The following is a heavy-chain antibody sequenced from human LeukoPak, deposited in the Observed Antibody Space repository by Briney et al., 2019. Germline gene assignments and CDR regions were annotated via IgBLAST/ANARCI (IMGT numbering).Heavy chain of an antibody. J-gene: IGHJ4*02. Sequence: ASVKVSCKASGYTFTGYYMHWVRQAPGQGLEWMGWINPNSGGTNYAQKFQGRVTMTRDTSISTAYMELSRLRSDDTAVYCCARDRGGMATIKVLGYWGQGTLVTVSS. V-gene: IGHV1-2*02. CDR3: ARDRGGMATIKVLGY. D-gene: IGHD5-24*01. CDR1: GYTFTGYY. CDR2: INPNSGGT.